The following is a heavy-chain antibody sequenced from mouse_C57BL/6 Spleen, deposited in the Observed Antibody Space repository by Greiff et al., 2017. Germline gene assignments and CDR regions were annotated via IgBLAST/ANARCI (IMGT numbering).Heavy chain of an antibody. CDR1: GYAFSSSW. Sequence: VKLQQSGPELVKPGALVNISCKAFGYAFSSSWMNWVKQRPGKGLEWIGQFYPGDGDTNYNGKFKGKVTLTADKYSSTAYMKLSSLTSEDSAVYFCARSGGLTSYDFWGQGTTLTVSA. CDR2: FYPGDGDT. D-gene: IGHD3-1*01. J-gene: IGHJ2*01. V-gene: IGHV1-82*01. CDR3: ARSGGLTSYDF.